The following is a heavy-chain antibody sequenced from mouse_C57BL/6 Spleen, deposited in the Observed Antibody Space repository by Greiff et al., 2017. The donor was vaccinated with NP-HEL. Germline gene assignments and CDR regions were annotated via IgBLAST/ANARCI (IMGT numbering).Heavy chain of an antibody. J-gene: IGHJ3*01. CDR3: NRIYDGYSAWFAY. D-gene: IGHD2-3*01. CDR1: GYTFTDYE. CDR2: IDPETGGT. V-gene: IGHV1-15*01. Sequence: QVQLQQSGAELVRPGASVTLSCKASGYTFTDYEMHWVKQTPVHGLEWIGAIDPETGGTAYNQKFKGKAILTADKSSSTAYMELRSLTSEDSAVYYCNRIYDGYSAWFAYWGQGTLVTVSA.